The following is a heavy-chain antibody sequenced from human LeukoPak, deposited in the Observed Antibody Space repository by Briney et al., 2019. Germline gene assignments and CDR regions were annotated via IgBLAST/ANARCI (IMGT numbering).Heavy chain of an antibody. J-gene: IGHJ6*02. V-gene: IGHV1-3*01. CDR2: INAGNGNT. CDR1: EYTFTDYA. Sequence: ASVKVSCKASEYTFTDYAINWVRQAPGQRLEWMGWINAGNGNTKYSQKFQGRVTITRDTSASTAYMELSSLRSEDTAVYYCARTEDVQQNYYYGMDVWGQGTTVTVSS. D-gene: IGHD1-14*01. CDR3: ARTEDVQQNYYYGMDV.